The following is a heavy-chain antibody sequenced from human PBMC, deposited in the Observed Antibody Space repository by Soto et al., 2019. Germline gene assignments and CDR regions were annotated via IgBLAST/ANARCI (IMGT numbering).Heavy chain of an antibody. V-gene: IGHV3-11*06. CDR2: ISSSGRFT. Sequence: QVQLVESGGGLVRPGGPLRLSCAASGFTFSDHYMSWIRQVPGKGLEWISYISSSGRFTNYADSVKGRFTISRDNGKKSLYLQMNNLTADDTALYFCARGRTTYYYYGLDVWGQGTTVTVS. CDR1: GFTFSDHY. CDR3: ARGRTTYYYYGLDV. J-gene: IGHJ6*02. D-gene: IGHD3-10*01.